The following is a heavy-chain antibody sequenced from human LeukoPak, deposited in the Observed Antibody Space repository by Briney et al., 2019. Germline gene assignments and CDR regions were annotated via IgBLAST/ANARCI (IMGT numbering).Heavy chain of an antibody. CDR2: ISYDGSNK. CDR1: GFTFGSYG. J-gene: IGHJ4*02. CDR3: AKDPFDY. V-gene: IGHV3-30*18. Sequence: GRSLRLSCAASGFTFGSYGMHWVRQAPGKGLEWVAVISYDGSNKYYADSVKGRFTISRDNSKNTLYLQMNSLRAEDTAVYYCAKDPFDYWGQGTLVTVSS.